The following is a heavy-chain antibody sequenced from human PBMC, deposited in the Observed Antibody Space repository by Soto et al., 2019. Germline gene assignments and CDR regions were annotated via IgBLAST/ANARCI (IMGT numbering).Heavy chain of an antibody. Sequence: LSLTCTVSGGSLSGGSYCWNWIRQPPGKQMEWIGYIYDSGATKYNPSLKSRVTISQDTSKNQFSLKMNSVTPSDTAVYYCARDWGPYWFDPWGQGILVTVSS. V-gene: IGHV4-61*01. J-gene: IGHJ5*02. CDR3: ARDWGPYWFDP. CDR2: IYDSGAT. D-gene: IGHD3-16*01. CDR1: GGSLSGGSYC.